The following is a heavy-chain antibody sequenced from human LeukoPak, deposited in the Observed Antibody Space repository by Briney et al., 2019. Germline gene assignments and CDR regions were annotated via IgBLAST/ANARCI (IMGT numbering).Heavy chain of an antibody. Sequence: GGSLRLSCAASGFNFRTYEMNWVRQTPGKGLEWVSYISITGSTIYYADSVKGRFTISRDNAKNSLYLQMNSLRAEDTAVYYCAELGITMIGGVWGKGTTVTISS. J-gene: IGHJ6*04. CDR2: ISITGSTI. D-gene: IGHD3-10*02. V-gene: IGHV3-48*03. CDR1: GFNFRTYE. CDR3: AELGITMIGGV.